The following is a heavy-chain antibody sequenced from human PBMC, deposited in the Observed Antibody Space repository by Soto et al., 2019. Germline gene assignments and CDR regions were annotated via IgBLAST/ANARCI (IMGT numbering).Heavy chain of an antibody. CDR2: IYYKEDT. CDR1: GDSLNNNW. D-gene: IGHD3-16*01. CDR3: ARGSLVYDS. J-gene: IGHJ4*02. Sequence: QVQLQESGPRLVKPSETLLLTCSVSGDSLNNNWWTWIRQAPGTAPELVGYIYYKEDTRYNPSLESRVTISLDTPKNQFSLQLRSVTGADTAVYFCARGSLVYDSWGQGILVTVSS. V-gene: IGHV4-59*01.